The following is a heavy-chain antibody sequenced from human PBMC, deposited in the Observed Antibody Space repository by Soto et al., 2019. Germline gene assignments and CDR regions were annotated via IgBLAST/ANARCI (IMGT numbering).Heavy chain of an antibody. D-gene: IGHD4-17*01. Sequence: SETLSLTCAVSGGSISSYYWSWIRQPPGKGLEWIGYIYYSGSTNYNPSLKSRVTISVDTSKNQFSLKLSSVTAADTAVYYCARESTGVHLLPHKKYYFDYWGQGTLVTVSS. CDR1: GGSISSYY. V-gene: IGHV4-59*01. J-gene: IGHJ4*02. CDR3: ARESTGVHLLPHKKYYFDY. CDR2: IYYSGST.